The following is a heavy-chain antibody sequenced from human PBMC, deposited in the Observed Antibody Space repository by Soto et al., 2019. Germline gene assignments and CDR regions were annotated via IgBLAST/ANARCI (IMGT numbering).Heavy chain of an antibody. CDR3: ARHGFGPLHGLVDV. J-gene: IGHJ6*02. CDR1: GGSITNYY. D-gene: IGHD3-10*01. Sequence: QVQLQESGPGLVKPSETLSLTCTVSGGSITNYYCSWFRQPPGKGLEWIGYINYDGYSAYNLSLKGWVTLSMDASKAQFSLLLESVTATDTAVYYCARHGFGPLHGLVDVWGPGTTVIVSS. V-gene: IGHV4-59*08. CDR2: INYDGYS.